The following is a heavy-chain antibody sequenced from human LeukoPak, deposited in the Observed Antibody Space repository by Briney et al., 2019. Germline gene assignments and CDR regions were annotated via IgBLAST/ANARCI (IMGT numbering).Heavy chain of an antibody. CDR3: ARSYGSGSPYYYMDV. CDR2: IYHSGST. J-gene: IGHJ6*03. D-gene: IGHD3-10*01. CDR1: GYPISSGYY. V-gene: IGHV4-38-2*01. Sequence: PSETLSLTCAVSGYPISSGYYGGWIRQPPGKGLEWIGIIYHSGSTYYNPSLKSRVTISVDTSKNQFSLKLSSVTAADTAVYYCARSYGSGSPYYYMDVWGKGTTVTVSS.